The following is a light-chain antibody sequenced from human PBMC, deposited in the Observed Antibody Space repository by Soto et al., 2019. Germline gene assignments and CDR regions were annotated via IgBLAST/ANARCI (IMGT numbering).Light chain of an antibody. J-gene: IGLJ1*01. CDR1: SSNIGSNT. CDR2: NDN. Sequence: QSVLTQPPSASGTPGQRVTISCSGSSSNIGSNTVNWYQQLPGTAPKLLIYNDNQRPSGVPDRFSGSKSGTSASLAISGLQSGEEADYACAAWDARLNGYVFGTGTKVTVL. CDR3: AAWDARLNGYV. V-gene: IGLV1-44*01.